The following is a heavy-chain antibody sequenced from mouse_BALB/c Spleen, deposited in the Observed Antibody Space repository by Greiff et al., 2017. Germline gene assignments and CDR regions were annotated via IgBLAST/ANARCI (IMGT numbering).Heavy chain of an antibody. CDR3: ARERGAY. Sequence: EVQGVESGGGLVKPGGSLKLSCAASGFTFSDYYMYWVRQTPEKRLEWVATISDGGSYTYYPDTVTGRFTISRDNAKNTLYLEMSSLRSEDTAMYYCARERGAYWGQGTLVTVSA. J-gene: IGHJ3*01. CDR2: ISDGGSYT. CDR1: GFTFSDYY. V-gene: IGHV5-4*02.